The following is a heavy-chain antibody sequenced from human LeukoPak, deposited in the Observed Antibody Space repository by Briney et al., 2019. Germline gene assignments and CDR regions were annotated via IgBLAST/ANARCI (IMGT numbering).Heavy chain of an antibody. CDR2: ISYDGSNK. D-gene: IGHD6-13*01. V-gene: IGHV3-30-3*01. J-gene: IGHJ4*02. CDR3: AKELAAAGGGDY. CDR1: GFTFSSYA. Sequence: PGGSLRLSCAASGFTFSSYAMHWVRQAPGKGLEWVAVISYDGSNKYYTDSVKGRFTISRDNSKNTLYLQMNSLRAEDTAVYYCAKELAAAGGGDYWGQGTLVTVSS.